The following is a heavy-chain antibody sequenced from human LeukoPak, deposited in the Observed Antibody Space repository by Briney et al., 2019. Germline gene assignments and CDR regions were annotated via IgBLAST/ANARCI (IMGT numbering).Heavy chain of an antibody. D-gene: IGHD2-15*01. J-gene: IGHJ4*02. CDR1: GFSFSSYG. CDR2: ISYDGSNK. CDR3: AREGWCSGGSCYHGY. V-gene: IGHV3-30*03. Sequence: PGGSLRLSCAASGFSFSSYGMHWVRQAPGKGLEWVAVISYDGSNKYYADSVKGRFTISRDNSKNTLYLQMNSLRAEDTAVYYCAREGWCSGGSCYHGYWGQGTLVTVSS.